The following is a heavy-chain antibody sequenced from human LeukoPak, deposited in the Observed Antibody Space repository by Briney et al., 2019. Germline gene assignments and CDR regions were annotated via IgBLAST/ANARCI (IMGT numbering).Heavy chain of an antibody. CDR1: GFTFSHYW. V-gene: IGHV3-7*01. D-gene: IGHD6-6*01. CDR2: INHNGNVN. Sequence: PGGSLRLSCAASGFTFSHYWMTWVRQAPGKGLEWVASINHNGNVNYYVDSVKGRFTISRDNAKNTLYLQVNNLRAEDTAVYYCARGPNSNWSGLDFWGQGTLLTVSS. J-gene: IGHJ4*02. CDR3: ARGPNSNWSGLDF.